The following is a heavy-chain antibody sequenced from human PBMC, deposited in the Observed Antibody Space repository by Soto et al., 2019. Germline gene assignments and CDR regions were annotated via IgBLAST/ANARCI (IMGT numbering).Heavy chain of an antibody. CDR3: ARGGRVDVVLTATHSGMDV. V-gene: IGHV1-69*01. Sequence: QVQLVQSGAEVKKPGSSVKVSCKASGGTFSSYAISWVRQAPGQGLEWMGGIIPIFGTANYAQKFQGRVTITADESTSTAYMELSSLRSEDTAVYYCARGGRVDVVLTATHSGMDVWGQGTTVTVSS. CDR1: GGTFSSYA. J-gene: IGHJ6*02. D-gene: IGHD2-21*02. CDR2: IIPIFGTA.